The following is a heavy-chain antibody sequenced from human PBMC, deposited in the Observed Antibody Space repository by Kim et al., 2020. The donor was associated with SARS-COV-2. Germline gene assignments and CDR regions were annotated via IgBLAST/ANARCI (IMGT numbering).Heavy chain of an antibody. D-gene: IGHD6-19*01. CDR2: ISGSGGST. V-gene: IGHV3-23*01. Sequence: GGSLRLSCAASGFTFSSYAMSWVRQAPGKGLEWVSAISGSGGSTYYADSVKGRFTISRDNSKNTLYLQMNSLRAEDTAVYYCAKDMVSKWLATPVVVDYWGQGTLVTVSS. CDR1: GFTFSSYA. CDR3: AKDMVSKWLATPVVVDY. J-gene: IGHJ4*02.